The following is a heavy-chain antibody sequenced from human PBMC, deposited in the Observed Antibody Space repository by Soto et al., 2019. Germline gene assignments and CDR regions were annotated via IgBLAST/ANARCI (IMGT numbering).Heavy chain of an antibody. CDR3: ARGITIGGVLNGVDV. D-gene: IGHD3-16*01. CDR1: GYSITKYG. Sequence: AAVKVSCKASGYSITKYGISWVRQAPGQGLEWMGWLNTDNGKTYYAQKFQGRVTMTTDTSTTIAYMELRSLTSDDTALYFCARGITIGGVLNGVDVWGQGTTVTVYS. V-gene: IGHV1-18*01. J-gene: IGHJ6*02. CDR2: LNTDNGKT.